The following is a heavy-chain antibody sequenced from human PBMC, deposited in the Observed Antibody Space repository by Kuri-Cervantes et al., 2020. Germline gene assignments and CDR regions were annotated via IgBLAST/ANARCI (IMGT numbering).Heavy chain of an antibody. CDR3: ARIPDAYYYDSNRSPALTFDF. CDR1: DGSFSDYY. Sequence: SETLSLTCAVYDGSFSDYYRSWIRQPPGKGLEWIGEINHSGRTNYNPSLKSRVTISVDTSKNQFSLRLSSVTAADTAVYYCARIPDAYYYDSNRSPALTFDFWGQGTLVTVSS. CDR2: INHSGRT. J-gene: IGHJ4*02. V-gene: IGHV4-34*01. D-gene: IGHD3-22*01.